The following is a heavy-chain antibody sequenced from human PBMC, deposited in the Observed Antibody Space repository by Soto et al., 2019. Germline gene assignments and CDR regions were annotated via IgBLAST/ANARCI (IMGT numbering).Heavy chain of an antibody. D-gene: IGHD4-4*01. J-gene: IGHJ6*03. CDR3: ARTYSNYAYYYYYVDF. CDR1: GGSISGYY. V-gene: IGHV4-59*08. CDR2: IYYTGST. Sequence: PSETLSLTCTVSGGSISGYYWSWIRQPPGKGLEWIGYIYYTGSTNYNPSLKSRVTISVDTSKNQFSLKLSSVTAADTAVYYCARTYSNYAYYYYYVDFWGKGTTVTVSS.